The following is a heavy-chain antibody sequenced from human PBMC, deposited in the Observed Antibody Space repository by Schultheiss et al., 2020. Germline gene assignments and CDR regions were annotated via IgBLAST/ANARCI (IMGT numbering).Heavy chain of an antibody. CDR2: ISGSGGST. CDR1: GGSISSSN. J-gene: IGHJ4*02. D-gene: IGHD4-17*01. V-gene: IGHV3-23*01. CDR3: AKDINYGDRAGYFDY. Sequence: ETLSLTCAVSGGSISSSNWWSWVRQAPGKGLEWVSAISGSGGSTYYADSVKGRFTISRDNSKNTLYLQMNSLRAEDTAVYYCAKDINYGDRAGYFDYWGQGTLVTVSS.